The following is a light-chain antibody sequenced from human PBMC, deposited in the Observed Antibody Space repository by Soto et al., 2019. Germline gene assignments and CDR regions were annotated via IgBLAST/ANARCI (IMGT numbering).Light chain of an antibody. CDR1: QSISSY. V-gene: IGKV1-8*01. Sequence: AIRMTQSPSSLSASTGDRVTITCRASQSISSYLNWYQQKPGKAPKLLIYAASSLQSGVPSRFSGSGSGTDFTLTISSLQSEDFAVYYCQQYNNWPRTFGQGTKVDIK. CDR2: AAS. CDR3: QQYNNWPRT. J-gene: IGKJ1*01.